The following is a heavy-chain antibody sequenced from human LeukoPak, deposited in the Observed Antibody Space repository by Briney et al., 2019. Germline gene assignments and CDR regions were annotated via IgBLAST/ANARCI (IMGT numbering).Heavy chain of an antibody. CDR2: IHYDGRA. CDR3: AREVIAPGDSDGFDL. CDR1: GGSISSANHF. V-gene: IGHV4-30-4*08. J-gene: IGHJ3*01. Sequence: SQTLSLTCTVSGGSISSANHFWSWVRQSPGEGLEWIGYIHYDGRAHYNPSLKSRVSMSLDMSKNQFSLSLSSVTAADTAIYYCAREVIAPGDSDGFDLWGQGTMVSVSS. D-gene: IGHD2-2*01.